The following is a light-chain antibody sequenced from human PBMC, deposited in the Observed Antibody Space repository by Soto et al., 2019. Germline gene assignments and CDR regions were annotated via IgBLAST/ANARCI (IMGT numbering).Light chain of an antibody. CDR2: DAS. CDR3: QQGGT. CDR1: QSVNSY. J-gene: IGKJ5*01. V-gene: IGKV3-11*01. Sequence: EIVLTQSPATLSLSPGERATLSCRASQSVNSYLAWYQQKPGQAPRLLIYDASIRATGIPARFSGSGSGTDFTLTISSLEPKDFAVYYCQQGGTFGQGTRLEIK.